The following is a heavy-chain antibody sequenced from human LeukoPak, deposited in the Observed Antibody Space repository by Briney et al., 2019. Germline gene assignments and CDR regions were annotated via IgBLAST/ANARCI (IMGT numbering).Heavy chain of an antibody. CDR1: GGSISSGDYY. CDR2: INHSGST. Sequence: NPSQTLSLTCTVSGGSISSGDYYWSWIRQPPGKGLEWIGEINHSGSTNYNPSLKSRVTISVDTSKNQFSLKLSSVTAADTAVYYCARGLAAAPIINWFDPWGQGTLVTVSS. J-gene: IGHJ5*02. D-gene: IGHD6-13*01. V-gene: IGHV4-30-4*08. CDR3: ARGLAAAPIINWFDP.